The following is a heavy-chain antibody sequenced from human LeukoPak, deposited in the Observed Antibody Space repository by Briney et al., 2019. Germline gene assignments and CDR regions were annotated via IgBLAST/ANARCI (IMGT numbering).Heavy chain of an antibody. CDR1: GYTFTRYY. D-gene: IGHD3-9*01. Sequence: ASVKVSCKASGYTFTRYYMHWVRQAPGQGLEWMGIINPSGGSTSYAQKFQGRVTMTRDTSTSTVYMELSSLRSEDTAVYYCTYDILTGTDYWGQGTLVTVSS. CDR2: INPSGGST. V-gene: IGHV1-46*01. CDR3: TYDILTGTDY. J-gene: IGHJ4*02.